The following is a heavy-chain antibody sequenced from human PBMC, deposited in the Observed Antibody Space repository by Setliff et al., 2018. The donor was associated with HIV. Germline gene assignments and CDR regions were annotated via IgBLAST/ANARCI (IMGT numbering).Heavy chain of an antibody. CDR3: ARLRPSVADRSYFDH. CDR1: GYSIRDNFF. CDR2: IYYSGNT. D-gene: IGHD6-19*01. J-gene: IGHJ4*02. Sequence: SETLSLTCAVTGYSIRDNFFWGWVRQPPGKGLEWIGWIYYSGNTYYKPSLKSRVTMSVDSSKNRFSLKVNSVTAADTAVYYCARLRPSVADRSYFDHWGQGTLVTVSS. V-gene: IGHV4-38-2*01.